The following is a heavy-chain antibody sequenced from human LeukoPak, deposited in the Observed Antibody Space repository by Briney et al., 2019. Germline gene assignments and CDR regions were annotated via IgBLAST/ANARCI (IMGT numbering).Heavy chain of an antibody. CDR3: AKDVSTWWFDP. J-gene: IGHJ5*02. CDR2: ISASGGIT. Sequence: PGGSLILSCAASGFTFSNYAMSWVRQAPGKGLELVSGISASGGITDYADSVKGRFTISRDNSNNTLYLQMNSLRADDTAVYYCAKDVSTWWFDPWGQGTLVTVSS. D-gene: IGHD6-13*01. CDR1: GFTFSNYA. V-gene: IGHV3-23*01.